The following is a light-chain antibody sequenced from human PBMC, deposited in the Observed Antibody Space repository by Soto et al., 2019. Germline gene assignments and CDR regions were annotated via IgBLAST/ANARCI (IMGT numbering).Light chain of an antibody. V-gene: IGLV2-14*01. CDR1: SIDVGGYNY. Sequence: QSVLTKPASVSGSPGQSITISCTGTSIDVGGYNYVSWYQQHPGKAPKLMIYDVSNRPSGVSNRFSGSKSGNTASLTISGLQAEDEADYYCSSYTSISALYVFGTGTKVTGL. CDR2: DVS. CDR3: SSYTSISALYV. J-gene: IGLJ1*01.